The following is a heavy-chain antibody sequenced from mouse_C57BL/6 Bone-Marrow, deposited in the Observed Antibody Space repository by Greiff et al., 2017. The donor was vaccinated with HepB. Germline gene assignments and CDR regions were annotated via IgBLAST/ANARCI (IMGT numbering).Heavy chain of an antibody. D-gene: IGHD1-1*02. CDR1: GYTFTDYY. CDR2: INHNNGGT. V-gene: IGHV1-26*01. Sequence: EVQLQQSGPELVKPGASVKISCKASGYTFTDYYMNWVKQSHGKSLEWIGDINHNNGGTSYNQKFKGKATLTVDKSSSTAYMELRSLTSEDSAVYYCARHYGPRGQGTTLTVSS. J-gene: IGHJ2*01. CDR3: ARHYGP.